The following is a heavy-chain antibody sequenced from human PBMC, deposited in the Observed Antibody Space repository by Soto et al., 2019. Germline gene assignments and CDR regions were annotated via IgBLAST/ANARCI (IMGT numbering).Heavy chain of an antibody. Sequence: QITLKESGPTLVKPTQTLTLTCSFSGFSLSTRGVGVGWIRQSPGKALEWLALMFWDDDKWYSPSLRSRLTXTXDXXKNQVVLTMTNMDPVDTATYYCAHTSRGYAYYFDQWGQGTLVTVSS. D-gene: IGHD5-12*01. V-gene: IGHV2-5*02. CDR3: AHTSRGYAYYFDQ. CDR1: GFSLSTRGVG. J-gene: IGHJ4*02. CDR2: MFWDDDK.